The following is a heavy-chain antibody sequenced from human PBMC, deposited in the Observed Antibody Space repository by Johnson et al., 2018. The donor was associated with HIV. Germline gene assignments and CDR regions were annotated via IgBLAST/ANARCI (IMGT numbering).Heavy chain of an antibody. J-gene: IGHJ3*02. CDR3: AKYRQQLVRSAFDI. Sequence: QVQLVESGGGVVQPGRSLRLSCAASGFTFSSYGMHWVRQAPGKGLEWVAVIWYDGSNKYYADSVKGRFTLSRDNSKNTLYLQMSSLRVEDTAVYYCAKYRQQLVRSAFDIWGQGTMVTVSS. CDR1: GFTFSSYG. D-gene: IGHD6-13*01. V-gene: IGHV3-33*06. CDR2: IWYDGSNK.